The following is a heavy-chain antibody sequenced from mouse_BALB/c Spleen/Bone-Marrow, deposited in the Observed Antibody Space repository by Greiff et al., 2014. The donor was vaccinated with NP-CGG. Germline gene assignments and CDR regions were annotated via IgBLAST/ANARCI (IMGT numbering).Heavy chain of an antibody. D-gene: IGHD2-4*01. CDR1: GFTFSSFG. Sequence: DVQLVESGGGLVQPGGSRKLSCAASGFTFSSFGMHWVRQAPEKGLEWVAYISSGSSTIYYADTVKGRFTISRDNPKNTRFLQMTSLRSEDTAMYYCTRKGALITHYYAMDYWGQGTSVTVSS. J-gene: IGHJ4*01. V-gene: IGHV5-17*02. CDR3: TRKGALITHYYAMDY. CDR2: ISSGSSTI.